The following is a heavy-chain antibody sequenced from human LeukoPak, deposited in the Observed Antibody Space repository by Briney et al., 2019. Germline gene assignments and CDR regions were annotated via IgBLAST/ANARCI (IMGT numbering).Heavy chain of an antibody. CDR3: ARVSNYVAYYYYYYMDV. CDR2: MNPNSGNT. Sequence: ASVKVSCKASGYTFTSYDINWVRQATGQGLEWMGWMNPNSGNTGYAQKFQGRVTMTMNTSISTAYMELSSLRSEDTAVYYCARVSNYVAYYYYYYMDVWGKGTTVTVSS. J-gene: IGHJ6*03. D-gene: IGHD4-11*01. CDR1: GYTFTSYD. V-gene: IGHV1-8*01.